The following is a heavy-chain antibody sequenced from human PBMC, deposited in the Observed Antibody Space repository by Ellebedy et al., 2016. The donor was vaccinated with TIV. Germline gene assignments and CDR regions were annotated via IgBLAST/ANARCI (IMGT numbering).Heavy chain of an antibody. J-gene: IGHJ4*02. V-gene: IGHV1-69*13. CDR2: IIPIFGTA. CDR1: GGTFSSYA. D-gene: IGHD2-2*01. Sequence: SVKVSCXASGGTFSSYAISWVRQAPGQGLEWMGGIIPIFGTANYAQKFQGRVTITADESTSTAYMELSSLRSEDTAVYYCAREGTCSSTSCPFDYWGQGTLVTVSS. CDR3: AREGTCSSTSCPFDY.